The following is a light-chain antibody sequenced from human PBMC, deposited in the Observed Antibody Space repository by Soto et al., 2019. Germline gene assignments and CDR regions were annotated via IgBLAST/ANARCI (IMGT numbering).Light chain of an antibody. CDR3: QQSYCTPLS. CDR1: QSISSY. V-gene: IGKV1-39*01. J-gene: IGKJ2*01. Sequence: DIQMTQSPSSLSASVGDRVTITCRASQSISSYLNWYQQKPGKAPKLLIYAASSLQSGVPSRYSGSGSGTDFTLTISSVQPEDFATYYCQQSYCTPLSFGQGTQREIK. CDR2: AAS.